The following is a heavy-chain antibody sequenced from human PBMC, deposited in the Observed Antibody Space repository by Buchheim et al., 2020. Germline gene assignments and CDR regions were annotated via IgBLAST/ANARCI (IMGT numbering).Heavy chain of an antibody. D-gene: IGHD5-18*01. CDR3: ARESGTAMGEGYYYGMDV. J-gene: IGHJ6*02. CDR2: IKQDGSEK. CDR1: GFTFSSYW. Sequence: EVQLVESGGGLVQPGGSLRLSCAASGFTFSSYWMSWVRQAPGKGLEWVANIKQDGSEKYYVDSVKGRFTISRDNAKTSLYMQMNSLRAEDTAVYYCARESGTAMGEGYYYGMDVWGQGTT. V-gene: IGHV3-7*01.